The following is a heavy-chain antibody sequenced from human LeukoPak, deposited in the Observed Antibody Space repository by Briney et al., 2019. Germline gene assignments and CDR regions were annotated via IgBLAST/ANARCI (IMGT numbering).Heavy chain of an antibody. J-gene: IGHJ4*02. D-gene: IGHD6-6*01. V-gene: IGHV4-34*01. CDR3: ARGRRGSSIDY. CDR2: INHSGST. CDR1: GGSFSGYY. Sequence: SETLSLTCAVYGGSFSGYYWSWIRQPPGKGLEWIGEINHSGSTNYNPSLKSRVTISVDTSKNQFSLKLSSVTAADTAVYYCARGRRGSSIDYWGQGTLVTVSS.